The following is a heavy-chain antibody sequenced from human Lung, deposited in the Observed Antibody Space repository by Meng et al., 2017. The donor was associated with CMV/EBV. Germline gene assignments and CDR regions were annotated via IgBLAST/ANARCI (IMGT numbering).Heavy chain of an antibody. V-gene: IGHV4-4*02. CDR1: GGSISSSNW. Sequence: QVQLQEWGPGLVKPSGTLSLPCAVSGGSISSSNWWSWVRQPPGKGLEWIGEIYHSGSTNYNPSLKSRVTISVDKSKNQFSLKLSSVTAADTAVYYCASFPPPGKQWLVTDYWGQGTLVTVSS. CDR3: ASFPPPGKQWLVTDY. J-gene: IGHJ4*02. D-gene: IGHD6-19*01. CDR2: IYHSGST.